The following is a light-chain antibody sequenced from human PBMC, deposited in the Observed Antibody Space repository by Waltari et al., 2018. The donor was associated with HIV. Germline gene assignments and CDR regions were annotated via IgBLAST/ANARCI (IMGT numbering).Light chain of an antibody. CDR2: DVT. J-gene: IGLJ3*02. CDR1: SSDVGGYNY. V-gene: IGLV2-14*01. Sequence: QSALTQPASVSGSPGQSITITCTGTSSDVGGYNYVSWYQQYPGKAPQLMISDVTDRPSGVSNRFSGSKSGNTASLTISGLQAEDEADYYCSSYTSTTAWVFGGGTKVTVL. CDR3: SSYTSTTAWV.